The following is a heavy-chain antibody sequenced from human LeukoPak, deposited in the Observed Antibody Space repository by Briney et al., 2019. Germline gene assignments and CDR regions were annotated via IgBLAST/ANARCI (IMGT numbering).Heavy chain of an antibody. J-gene: IGHJ4*02. CDR1: GGTFSSYA. Sequence: SVKVSCKASGGTFSSYAISWVRQAPGQGLEWMGGSIPIFGTANYAQKFQGRVTITADESTSTAYMELSSLRSEDTAVYYCARGAYYDSSGYWDSYYFDYWGQGTLVTVSS. CDR3: ARGAYYDSSGYWDSYYFDY. V-gene: IGHV1-69*13. CDR2: SIPIFGTA. D-gene: IGHD3-22*01.